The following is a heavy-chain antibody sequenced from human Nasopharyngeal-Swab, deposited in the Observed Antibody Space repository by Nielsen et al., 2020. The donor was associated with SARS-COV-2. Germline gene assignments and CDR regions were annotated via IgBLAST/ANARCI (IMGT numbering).Heavy chain of an antibody. CDR2: IETESESGTT. CDR3: TTVSITIFGVVVHYYMDV. J-gene: IGHJ6*03. V-gene: IGHV3-15*04. Sequence: VRQMPGKGLEWVGRIETESESGTTGYAAPVKGRFTISRDDSKNTVYLQMSSLKTEDTAVYYCTTVSITIFGVVVHYYMDVWGKGTTVTVSS. D-gene: IGHD3-3*01.